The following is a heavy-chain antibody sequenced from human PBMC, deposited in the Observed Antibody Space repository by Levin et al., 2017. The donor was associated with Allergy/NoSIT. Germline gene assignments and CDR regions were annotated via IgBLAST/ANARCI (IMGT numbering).Heavy chain of an antibody. CDR3: ARNRLEATMIDYYGLDV. Sequence: GESLKISCAVSGFTFTSYSMNWVRQAPGKGLEWVSSISSRSSYIHYADSVKGRFTISRDNAKNSLYLQMNSLRAEDTAVYYCARNRLEATMIDYYGLDVWGQGTTVTVSS. J-gene: IGHJ6*02. CDR2: ISSRSSYI. D-gene: IGHD3-22*01. V-gene: IGHV3-21*01. CDR1: GFTFTSYS.